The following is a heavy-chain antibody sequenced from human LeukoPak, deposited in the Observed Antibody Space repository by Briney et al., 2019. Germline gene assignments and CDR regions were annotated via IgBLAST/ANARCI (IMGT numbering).Heavy chain of an antibody. V-gene: IGHV4-59*01. Sequence: SETLSLTCTVSGGSISTYYWSWIRQPPGKGLEWIGYIYYSGSTNYNPSLKSRVTISVDTSKNQFPLKLSSVTAADTAVYYCARDGGIAARPYWGQGTLVTVSS. J-gene: IGHJ4*02. D-gene: IGHD6-6*01. CDR1: GGSISTYY. CDR2: IYYSGST. CDR3: ARDGGIAARPY.